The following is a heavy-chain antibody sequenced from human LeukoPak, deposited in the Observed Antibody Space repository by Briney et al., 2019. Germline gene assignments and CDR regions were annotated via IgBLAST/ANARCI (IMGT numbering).Heavy chain of an antibody. Sequence: GGSLRLSCAASGFSVSSTYLTWVRQAPGKELEWLSVLYSNGIISYADSVKGRLTISRDSSENAVYLQMDNLRPEDTALYFCARGKLYSYETTSYYGPFDCWGQGTLVTVSS. V-gene: IGHV3-53*01. J-gene: IGHJ4*02. CDR1: GFSVSSTY. CDR2: LYSNGII. CDR3: ARGKLYSYETTSYYGPFDC. D-gene: IGHD3-22*01.